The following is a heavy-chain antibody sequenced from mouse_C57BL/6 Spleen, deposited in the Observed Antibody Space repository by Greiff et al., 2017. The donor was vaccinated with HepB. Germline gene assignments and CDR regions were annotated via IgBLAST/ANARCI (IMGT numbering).Heavy chain of an antibody. CDR3: SRWDYDSAWFAY. V-gene: IGHV1-55*01. J-gene: IGHJ3*01. D-gene: IGHD2-4*01. CDR1: GYTFTSYW. Sequence: QVQLQQPGAELVKPGASVKMSCKASGYTFTSYWITWVKQRPGQGLEWIGDIYPGSGSTNYNEKFKSKATLTVDTSSSTAYMQLSSLTSEDSAVSYCSRWDYDSAWFAYWGQGTLVTVSA. CDR2: IYPGSGST.